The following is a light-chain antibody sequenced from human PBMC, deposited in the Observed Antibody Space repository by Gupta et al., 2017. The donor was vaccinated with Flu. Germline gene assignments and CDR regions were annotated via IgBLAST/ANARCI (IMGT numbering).Light chain of an antibody. V-gene: IGLV4-69*01. Sequence: RLTCTLTGGNTHNAIAWHQQQPEKGPRFLVKINSDGSHIKGDGIPDRFSGSSSGSERDLSIASLQSEDEANYYCQTWDTDIRLFGGGTKVTVL. CDR1: GGNTHNA. CDR2: INSDGSH. CDR3: QTWDTDIRL. J-gene: IGLJ3*02.